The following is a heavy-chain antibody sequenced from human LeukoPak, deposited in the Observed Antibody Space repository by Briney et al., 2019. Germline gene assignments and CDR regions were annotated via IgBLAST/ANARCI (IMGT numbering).Heavy chain of an antibody. V-gene: IGHV5-51*01. J-gene: IGHJ5*02. D-gene: IGHD3-10*01. CDR3: ARHTGRPQAGWFDP. CDR2: IYPGDSDT. CDR1: GYSFTNYW. Sequence: GESLKISCTGSGYSFTNYWIGWGRQMPGQGLEWIGTIYPGDSDTRYRPSFQGQVTISADKSISTAYLQWSSLKASDTAMYYCARHTGRPQAGWFDPWGQGTLVTVSS.